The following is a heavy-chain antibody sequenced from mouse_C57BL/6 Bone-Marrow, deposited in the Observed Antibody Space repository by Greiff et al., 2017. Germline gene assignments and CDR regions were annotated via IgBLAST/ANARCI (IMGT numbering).Heavy chain of an antibody. D-gene: IGHD1-1*01. Sequence: VQLQQSGAELAKPGASVKLSCKASGYTFTSYWMHWVKQRPGQGLEWIGYINPSSGYTTYNQKFKDKATLTADKSSSTAYMQLSSLTYEDSAVYYCGSTVLATCAMDYWGQGTSVTVSS. J-gene: IGHJ4*01. CDR3: GSTVLATCAMDY. CDR2: INPSSGYT. CDR1: GYTFTSYW. V-gene: IGHV1-7*01.